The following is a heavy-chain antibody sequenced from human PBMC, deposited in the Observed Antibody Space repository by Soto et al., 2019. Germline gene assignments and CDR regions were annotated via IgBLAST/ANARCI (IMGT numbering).Heavy chain of an antibody. CDR1: GFTFSRYW. Sequence: PGGSLRLSCAASGFTFSRYWMHWVRQAPGKGLVWVSRINSDGSSTSYADSVKGRFTISRDNAKNTLYLQMNSLRAEDTAVYYCAREFSAGSGMDVWGQGTTVTVSS. V-gene: IGHV3-74*01. CDR3: AREFSAGSGMDV. J-gene: IGHJ6*02. D-gene: IGHD1-26*01. CDR2: INSDGSST.